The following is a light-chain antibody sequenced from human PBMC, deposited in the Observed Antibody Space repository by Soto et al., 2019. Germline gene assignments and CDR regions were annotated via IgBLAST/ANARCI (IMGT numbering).Light chain of an antibody. CDR2: DVS. V-gene: IGLV2-14*03. Sequence: QSVLSQPPSVPGSPGQAITLSYTGTNSDVGGYNYVSWYQHHPGKAPKRMIHDVSNRPSGVSNRFSGSKSGNTASLTISGLQAEDEADYFCSSYIPNNSTYGFGTGTKVTVL. CDR3: SSYIPNNSTYG. J-gene: IGLJ1*01. CDR1: NSDVGGYNY.